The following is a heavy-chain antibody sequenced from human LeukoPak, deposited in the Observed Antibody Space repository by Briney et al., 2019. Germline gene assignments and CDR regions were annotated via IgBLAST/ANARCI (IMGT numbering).Heavy chain of an antibody. CDR3: ARSFEPTVVDPIDI. D-gene: IGHD4-23*01. CDR2: IYYSGST. CDR1: GGSISSYY. J-gene: IGHJ3*02. Sequence: MTSETLSLTCTVSGGSISSYYWSWIRQPPGKGLEWIGYIYYSGSTDYNPSLKSRVTISVDTSKKHFSLKLRSVTAADTAVYYCARSFEPTVVDPIDIWGQGTMVTVSS. V-gene: IGHV4-59*08.